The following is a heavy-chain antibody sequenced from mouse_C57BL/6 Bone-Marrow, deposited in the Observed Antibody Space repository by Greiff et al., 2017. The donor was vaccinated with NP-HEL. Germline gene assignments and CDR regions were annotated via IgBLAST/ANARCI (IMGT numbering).Heavy chain of an antibody. D-gene: IGHD2-5*01. Sequence: QVQLQQPGAELVKPGASVKLSCKASGYTFTSYWMHWVKQRPGQGLEWIGMIHPNSGSTNYNEKFKSKATLTVDKSSSTAYMQLSSLTSEDSAVYYCARSPAYYSIFDYWGQGTTLTVSS. V-gene: IGHV1-64*01. CDR2: IHPNSGST. CDR1: GYTFTSYW. CDR3: ARSPAYYSIFDY. J-gene: IGHJ2*01.